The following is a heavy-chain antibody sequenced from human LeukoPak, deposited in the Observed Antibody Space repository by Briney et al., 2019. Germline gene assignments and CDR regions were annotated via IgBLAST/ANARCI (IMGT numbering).Heavy chain of an antibody. CDR1: GFTFDDYA. CDR3: AKDTAMVTWDAFDI. D-gene: IGHD5-18*01. V-gene: IGHV3-9*01. Sequence: GGSLRLSCAASGFTFDDYAMHWVRQAPGKGLEWVSGISWNNGSIGYADSVKGRFTISRDNAKNSLYLQMNSLRAEDTALYYCAKDTAMVTWDAFDIWGQGTMVTVSS. CDR2: ISWNNGSI. J-gene: IGHJ3*02.